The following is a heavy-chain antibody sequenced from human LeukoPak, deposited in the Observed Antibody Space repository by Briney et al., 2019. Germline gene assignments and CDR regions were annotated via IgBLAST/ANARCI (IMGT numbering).Heavy chain of an antibody. Sequence: SETLSLTCTVSGDSVNSGGYHWTWIRQRPGEGLEWIGYISYSGSTDYSPSLKSRATISADTSKNQFSLKLTSVTAADTAVYFCARDFVMTASPVVFDMWGHGTKVTVSS. D-gene: IGHD2/OR15-2a*01. CDR1: GDSVNSGGYH. CDR2: ISYSGST. V-gene: IGHV4-31*03. J-gene: IGHJ3*02. CDR3: ARDFVMTASPVVFDM.